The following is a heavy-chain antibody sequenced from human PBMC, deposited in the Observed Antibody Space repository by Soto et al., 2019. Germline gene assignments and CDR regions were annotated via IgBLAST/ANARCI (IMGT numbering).Heavy chain of an antibody. D-gene: IGHD6-19*01. CDR3: ARAGYTSGWYYFDY. CDR1: GGSLSSYY. V-gene: IGHV4-59*01. CDR2: IYDSGST. Sequence: SLTCTVSGGSLSSYYWSWIRQPPGKGLEWIGNIYDSGSTNYNPSLKSRVTISVDTSKNQFSLKLSSVTAADTAVYYCARAGYTSGWYYFDYWGQGTLVTVSS. J-gene: IGHJ4*02.